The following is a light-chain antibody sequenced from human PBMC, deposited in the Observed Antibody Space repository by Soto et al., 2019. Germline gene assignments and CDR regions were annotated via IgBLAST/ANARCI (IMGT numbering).Light chain of an antibody. CDR1: QSLLHSNGYNY. Sequence: DIVMTQSPLSLPVTPGEPASISCRSSQSLLHSNGYNYLDWYLQKPGQSPQLLIYLGSNRASGVPDRFSGSGSGTDFTLKISRVEAEDVGVYYFMQALQTHYTFGQGTKLEIK. J-gene: IGKJ2*01. CDR2: LGS. V-gene: IGKV2-28*01. CDR3: MQALQTHYT.